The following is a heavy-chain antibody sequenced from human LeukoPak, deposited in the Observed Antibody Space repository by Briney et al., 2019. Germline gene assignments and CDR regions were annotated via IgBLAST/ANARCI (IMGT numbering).Heavy chain of an antibody. D-gene: IGHD6-13*01. CDR3: ARGPRAAADDY. CDR2: INAGNGNT. CDR1: GYAFINYA. J-gene: IGHJ4*02. V-gene: IGHV1-3*01. Sequence: ASVKVSCKASGYAFINYAINWGRQAPGQRPEWIGWINAGNGNTKYSQKFQGRVTNTRDTSASTAYMELSSLTSEDTGIYYCARGPRAAADDYWGQGTLVTVSS.